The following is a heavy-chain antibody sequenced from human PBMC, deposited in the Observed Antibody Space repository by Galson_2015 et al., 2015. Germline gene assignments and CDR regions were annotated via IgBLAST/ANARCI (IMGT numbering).Heavy chain of an antibody. J-gene: IGHJ4*02. V-gene: IGHV3-15*01. CDR1: GFTFSNAW. D-gene: IGHD3-9*01. Sequence: SLRLSCAASGFTFSNAWMSWVRQAPEKGLEWVGRIKSKTDGGTTDYAAPVKGRFTISRDDSKNTLYLQMNSLKTEDTAVYYGVLTGYYNGDYFDYWGQGTLVTISS. CDR3: VLTGYYNGDYFDY. CDR2: IKSKTDGGTT.